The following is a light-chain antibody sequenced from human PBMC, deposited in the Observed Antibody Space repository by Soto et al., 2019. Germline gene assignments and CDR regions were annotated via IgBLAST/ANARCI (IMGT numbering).Light chain of an antibody. Sequence: IMLTQSPGTLSLYPGERATLSCRASKSVSSSYLAWYQQKPGQAPRLLIYGASSRATGIPDRFSGSGSGTDFTLTISRLEPEDFAVYFCQQYHNWPPAWTFGQGTKVDIK. CDR1: KSVSSSY. CDR2: GAS. V-gene: IGKV3-20*01. J-gene: IGKJ1*01. CDR3: QQYHNWPPAWT.